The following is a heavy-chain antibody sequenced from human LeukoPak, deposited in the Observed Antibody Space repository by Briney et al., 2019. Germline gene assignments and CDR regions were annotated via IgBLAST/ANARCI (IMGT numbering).Heavy chain of an antibody. J-gene: IGHJ4*02. Sequence: GASVKVSCKASGYTFTSYDINWVRQATGQGLEWMGWMNPNSGNTGYAQKFQGRVTITRNTSISTAYMELSSLRSEDTAVYYCARDIPQVANGGTREDYWGQGTLVTVSS. CDR1: GYTFTSYD. D-gene: IGHD2-8*01. CDR2: MNPNSGNT. CDR3: ARDIPQVANGGTREDY. V-gene: IGHV1-8*03.